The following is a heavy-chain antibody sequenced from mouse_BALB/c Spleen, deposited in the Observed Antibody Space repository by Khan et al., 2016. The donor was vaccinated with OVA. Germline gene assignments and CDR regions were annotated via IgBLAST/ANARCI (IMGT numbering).Heavy chain of an antibody. CDR1: GFSLNNYS. CDR3: ARRGNDYGRGALFAY. D-gene: IGHD2-4*01. V-gene: IGHV2-2*02. Sequence: QMQLKQSGPGLVQPSQSLSITCTVSGFSLNNYSIHWVRQSPGKGLEWLGVIWSAGSTAYNAAFISRLTINKANSRSTVFFQMNSLQPNDTATNYWARRGNDYGRGALFAYWGQGTLVTVSA. CDR2: IWSAGST. J-gene: IGHJ3*01.